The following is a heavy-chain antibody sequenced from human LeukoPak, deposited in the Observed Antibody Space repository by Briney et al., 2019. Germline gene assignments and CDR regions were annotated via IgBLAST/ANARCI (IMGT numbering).Heavy chain of an antibody. V-gene: IGHV1-2*02. D-gene: IGHD3-10*01. CDR1: GYTFRRYY. CDR3: ARDLAVTMVRGIGYYYYGMDA. Sequence: VSSVTVSCQASGYTFRRYYLHWLRPAPGQGLAWMGWINPNSGGTHSAHKLQGRVTVTRDTSITTAYMELSRLRSDDTAVYYCARDLAVTMVRGIGYYYYGMDAWGQGTTVTVSS. J-gene: IGHJ6*02. CDR2: INPNSGGT.